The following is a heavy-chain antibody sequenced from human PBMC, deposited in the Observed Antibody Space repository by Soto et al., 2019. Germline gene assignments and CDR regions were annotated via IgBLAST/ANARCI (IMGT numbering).Heavy chain of an antibody. CDR2: ISGSGGST. CDR1: GFTFSSYA. Sequence: GGSLRLSCAASGFTFSSYAMSWVRQAPGKGLEWVSFISGSGGSTYYADSVKGRFTISRDNSKNTLYLQMNSLRAEDTAVYYCAKASGARTSITMVRGVKHWFDPWGQGTLVTVSS. V-gene: IGHV3-23*01. CDR3: AKASGARTSITMVRGVKHWFDP. D-gene: IGHD3-10*01. J-gene: IGHJ5*02.